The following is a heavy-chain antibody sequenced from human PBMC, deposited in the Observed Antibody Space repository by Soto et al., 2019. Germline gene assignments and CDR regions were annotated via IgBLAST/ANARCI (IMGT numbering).Heavy chain of an antibody. V-gene: IGHV3-23*01. D-gene: IGHD2-15*01. Sequence: DVQLLESGGGLVQPEGSLRLSCAASGFTFSSYAMGWVRQGPGKGLEWVAVVSIGGSTHYADSVRGRFTISRDNSKNTLSLQMNSLTAVDTAVYFCAKRRGAGGHFDYWGQGALVTVSS. CDR3: AKRRGAGGHFDY. J-gene: IGHJ4*02. CDR2: VSIGGST. CDR1: GFTFSSYA.